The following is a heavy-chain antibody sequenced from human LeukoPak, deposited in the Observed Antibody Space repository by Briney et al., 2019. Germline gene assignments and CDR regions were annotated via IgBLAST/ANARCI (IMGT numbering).Heavy chain of an antibody. Sequence: SETLSLTCTVSGGSISSYYWSWIRQPPGKGLEWIGYIYYSGSTNYNPSLESRVTMSVDTSKNQFSLRLSSVTAADTAVYYCARDPGYYGSGSRGAFDYWGQGTLVTVSS. J-gene: IGHJ4*02. CDR1: GGSISSYY. CDR3: ARDPGYYGSGSRGAFDY. D-gene: IGHD3-10*01. V-gene: IGHV4-59*12. CDR2: IYYSGST.